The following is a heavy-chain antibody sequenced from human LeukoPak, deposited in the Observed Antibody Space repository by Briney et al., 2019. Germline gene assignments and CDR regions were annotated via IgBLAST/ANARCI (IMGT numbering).Heavy chain of an antibody. Sequence: SETLSLTCAVYGGSFSGYYWSWIRQPPGKGLEWIGEINHSGSTNYNPSLKSRVTISVDTSKNQFSLKLSSVTAADTAVYYCARLTRYYVWGSYRPHNWFDPWGQGTLVTVSS. V-gene: IGHV4-34*01. D-gene: IGHD3-16*02. J-gene: IGHJ5*02. CDR1: GGSFSGYY. CDR2: INHSGST. CDR3: ARLTRYYVWGSYRPHNWFDP.